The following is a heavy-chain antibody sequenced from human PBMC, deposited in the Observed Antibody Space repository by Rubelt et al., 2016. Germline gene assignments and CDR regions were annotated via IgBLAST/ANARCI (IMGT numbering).Heavy chain of an antibody. CDR2: ISSSSSYI. CDR3: AREWAQVDY. CDR1: GLTFSSYS. Sequence: QLVESGGGLVKPGGSLRLSCAASGLTFSSYSMNWVRQAPGKGLEWVSSISSSSSYIYYADSVKGRFTISRDNAKNSLYLQMNSLRAEDTAVYYCAREWAQVDYWGQGTLVTVSS. V-gene: IGHV3-21*04. D-gene: IGHD1-26*01. J-gene: IGHJ4*02.